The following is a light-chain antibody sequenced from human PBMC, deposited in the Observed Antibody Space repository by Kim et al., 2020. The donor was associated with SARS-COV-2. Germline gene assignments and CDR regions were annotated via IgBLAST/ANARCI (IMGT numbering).Light chain of an antibody. Sequence: GTTVTISCTGSGGPIASTFVQWYQQRPGSAPTTVIYEDDQRPSGVPDRFSGSIDGSSSSAPLTISGLKTEDEADYYCQSSDGSNLVFGGGTKLTVL. CDR1: GGPIASTF. CDR3: QSSDGSNLV. CDR2: EDD. J-gene: IGLJ2*01. V-gene: IGLV6-57*02.